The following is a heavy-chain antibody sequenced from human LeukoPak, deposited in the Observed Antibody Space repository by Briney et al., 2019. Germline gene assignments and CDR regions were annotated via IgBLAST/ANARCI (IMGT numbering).Heavy chain of an antibody. D-gene: IGHD6-19*01. Sequence: ASVKVSCKASGYTFTSYYMHWVRQAPGQGLEWMGIINPGGGSTSYAQKFQGRVTMTRDTSTSTVYMELSSLRSEDTAVYYCAIKTLEYSGGWYEDAFDIWGQGTMVTVSS. CDR1: GYTFTSYY. CDR2: INPGGGST. V-gene: IGHV1-46*03. CDR3: AIKTLEYSGGWYEDAFDI. J-gene: IGHJ3*02.